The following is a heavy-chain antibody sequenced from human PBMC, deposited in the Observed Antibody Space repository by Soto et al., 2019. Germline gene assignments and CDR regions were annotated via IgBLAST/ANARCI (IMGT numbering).Heavy chain of an antibody. D-gene: IGHD6-19*01. V-gene: IGHV3-23*01. CDR1: GFTFSSYA. CDR2: ISGSGGST. J-gene: IGHJ4*02. Sequence: EVQLLESGGGLVQPGGSLRLSCAASGFTFSSYAMNWVRQAPGKGLEWVSVISGSGGSTYYADSVKGRFTISRDNSKNTLYLQMNSLRGEDTAVSYCASRSSGWYLDYWGQGTLVTVSS. CDR3: ASRSSGWYLDY.